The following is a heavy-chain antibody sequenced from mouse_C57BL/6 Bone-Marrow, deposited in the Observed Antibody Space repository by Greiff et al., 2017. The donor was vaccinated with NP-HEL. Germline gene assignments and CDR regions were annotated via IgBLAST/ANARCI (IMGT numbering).Heavy chain of an antibody. CDR3: AREGDYVDY. CDR1: GYTFTSYW. V-gene: IGHV1-50*01. CDR2: IDPSDSYT. Sequence: QVQLQQPGAELVKPGASVKLSCKASGYTFTSYWMQWVKQRPGQGLEWIGEIDPSDSYTNYNQKFKGKATLTVDTPSSTAYMQLSSLTSEDSAVYYCAREGDYVDYWGQGTTLTVSS. J-gene: IGHJ2*01.